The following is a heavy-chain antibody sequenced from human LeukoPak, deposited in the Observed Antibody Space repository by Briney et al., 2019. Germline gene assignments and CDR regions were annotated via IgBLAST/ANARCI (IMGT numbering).Heavy chain of an antibody. J-gene: IGHJ4*02. CDR1: GFTFSSYA. D-gene: IGHD3-3*01. CDR2: ISGSGGST. CDR3: AEVAGERPFGVVILSEVDY. V-gene: IGHV3-23*01. Sequence: PGGSLRLSCAASGFTFSSYAMSWVRQAPGKGLEWVSAISGSGGSTYYADSVKGRFTISRDNSKNTLYLQMNSLRAEDTAVYYCAEVAGERPFGVVILSEVDYWGQGTLVTVSS.